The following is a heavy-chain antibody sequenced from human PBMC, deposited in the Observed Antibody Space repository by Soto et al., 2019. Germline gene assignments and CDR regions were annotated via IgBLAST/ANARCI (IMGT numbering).Heavy chain of an antibody. Sequence: GGSLRLSCTASGFTFGDYAMSWFRQAPGKGLEWVGFIRSKAYGGTTEYAASGKGRFTISRDDSKSIAYLQMNSLKTEDTAVYYCTRESVDIVVVPAANWDDAFDIWGQGTMVTVSS. CDR1: GFTFGDYA. CDR3: TRESVDIVVVPAANWDDAFDI. D-gene: IGHD2-2*01. CDR2: IRSKAYGGTT. V-gene: IGHV3-49*03. J-gene: IGHJ3*02.